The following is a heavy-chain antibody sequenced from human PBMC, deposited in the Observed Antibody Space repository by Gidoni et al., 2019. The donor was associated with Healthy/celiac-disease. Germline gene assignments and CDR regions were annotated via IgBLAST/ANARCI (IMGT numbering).Heavy chain of an antibody. CDR1: GFTFSSYG. J-gene: IGHJ6*02. D-gene: IGHD2-15*01. CDR2: ISYDGSTK. V-gene: IGHV3-30*18. CDR3: AKGGEYCSGGSCYDYYGMDV. Sequence: RSLRLSCAASGFTFSSYGMHWVRQAPGKGLEWVAVISYDGSTKYYADSVKGRFTISRDNSKNTLYLQMNSLRAEDTAVYYCAKGGEYCSGGSCYDYYGMDVWGQGTTVTVSS.